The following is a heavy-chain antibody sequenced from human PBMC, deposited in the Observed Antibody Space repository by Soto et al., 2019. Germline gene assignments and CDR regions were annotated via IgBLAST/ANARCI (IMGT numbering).Heavy chain of an antibody. CDR1: GYTLTELS. J-gene: IGHJ4*02. CDR3: AASIVLVPAATQFDY. CDR2: FDPEDGET. V-gene: IGHV1-24*01. Sequence: ASVKVSCKVSGYTLTELSMHWVRQAPGKGLEWMGGFDPEDGETIYAQKFQGRVTMTEDTSTDTAYMELSSLRSEDTAVYYCAASIVLVPAATQFDYWGQGTLVTVSS. D-gene: IGHD2-2*01.